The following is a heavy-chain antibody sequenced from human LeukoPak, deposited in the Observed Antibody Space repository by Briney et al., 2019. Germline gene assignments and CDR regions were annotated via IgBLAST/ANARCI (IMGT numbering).Heavy chain of an antibody. V-gene: IGHV3-30*03. Sequence: PGGSLRLSCAASGFTFSSYGMHWVRQAPGKGLEWVAVISYDGSNKYYADSVKGRFTISRDNSKNTLYLQMNSLRAEDTAVYYCAGFRSFDYWGQGTLVTVSS. CDR1: GFTFSSYG. CDR2: ISYDGSNK. J-gene: IGHJ4*02. CDR3: AGFRSFDY.